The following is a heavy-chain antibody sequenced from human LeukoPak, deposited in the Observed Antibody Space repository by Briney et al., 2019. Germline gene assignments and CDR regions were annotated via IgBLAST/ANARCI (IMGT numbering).Heavy chain of an antibody. V-gene: IGHV4-39*01. Sequence: PSETLSLTCTVSGDSINSSDYYWAWIRQPPGEGLEWIGTIYYSGSTYYKSSLKSRLTISVDSSKNQSSLKMISVTAADTGVYYCARHGNWDPFHYWGQGALVTVSS. D-gene: IGHD7-27*01. J-gene: IGHJ4*02. CDR2: IYYSGST. CDR3: ARHGNWDPFHY. CDR1: GDSINSSDYY.